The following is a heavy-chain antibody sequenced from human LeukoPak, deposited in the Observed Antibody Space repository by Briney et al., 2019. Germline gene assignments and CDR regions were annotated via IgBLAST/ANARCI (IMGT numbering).Heavy chain of an antibody. V-gene: IGHV3-30*02. J-gene: IGHJ4*02. D-gene: IGHD2-2*01. CDR3: AKDGGVPAASFDY. CDR2: IRYDGSNK. CDR1: GFTFSSYG. Sequence: GGSLRLSCAASGFTFSSYGMHWVRQAPGKGLEWVAFIRYDGSNKYYADSVKGRFTISRDNSKNTLYLQMNSLRAEDTAVYYCAKDGGVPAASFDYWGQGTLVTVSP.